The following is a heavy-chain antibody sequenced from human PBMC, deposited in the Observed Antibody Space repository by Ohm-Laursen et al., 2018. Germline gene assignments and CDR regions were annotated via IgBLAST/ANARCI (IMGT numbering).Heavy chain of an antibody. Sequence: GSLRLSCAASGFTFSSYAMNWARQTPGKGLEWVSAISGGGDSTFYADSVKGRFTISRDNSKNTLYLQMNSLRAEDTAVYYCSGHKYGGMQYFDFWGQGSRVTVSS. V-gene: IGHV3-23*01. CDR1: GFTFSSYA. CDR3: SGHKYGGMQYFDF. D-gene: IGHD5-18*01. J-gene: IGHJ4*02. CDR2: ISGGGDST.